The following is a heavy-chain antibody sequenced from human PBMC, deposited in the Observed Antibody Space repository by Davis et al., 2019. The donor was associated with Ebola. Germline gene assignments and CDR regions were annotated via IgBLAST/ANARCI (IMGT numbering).Heavy chain of an antibody. D-gene: IGHD3-10*01. CDR3: ARDPHYGSGRYYYYGMDV. CDR2: IIPIFGTA. CDR1: GGTFSSYA. Sequence: SVKVSCKASGGTFSSYAISWVRQAPGQGLEWMGGIIPIFGTANYAQKFQGRVTITADESTSTAYMELSSLRSEDTAVYYCARDPHYGSGRYYYYGMDVWGQGTTVTVSS. V-gene: IGHV1-69*13. J-gene: IGHJ6*02.